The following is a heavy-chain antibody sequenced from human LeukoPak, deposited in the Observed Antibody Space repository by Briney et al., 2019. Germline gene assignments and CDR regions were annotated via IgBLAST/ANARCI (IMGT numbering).Heavy chain of an antibody. V-gene: IGHV4-39*02. CDR2: LYYSGST. J-gene: IGHJ6*03. CDR3: AREPRSTYYDILTGQKKYYYYMDV. CDR1: GGSISSRPYH. D-gene: IGHD3-9*01. Sequence: NPSETLSLTCTVSGGSISSRPYHWGWIRQSPGKGLECIGSLYYSGSTYYNPSLKSRVTISVDTSKKQLSLKLSSVTAADTAVYYCAREPRSTYYDILTGQKKYYYYMDVWGKGTTVTISS.